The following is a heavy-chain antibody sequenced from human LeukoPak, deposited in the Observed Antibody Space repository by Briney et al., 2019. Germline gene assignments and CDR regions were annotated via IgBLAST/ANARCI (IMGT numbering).Heavy chain of an antibody. CDR3: GSLDSREDSTSRWGPLDI. CDR1: RFTFSRYG. V-gene: IGHV3-30*02. Sequence: GGSLRLSCAASRFTFSRYGMHWVRQAPGKGLEWVAFIRYDGSDKYYADSVKGRFTISRDNARNSLYLQMNSLRAEDTAVYYCGSLDSREDSTSRWGPLDIWGQGTMVTVSS. D-gene: IGHD2-2*01. J-gene: IGHJ3*02. CDR2: IRYDGSDK.